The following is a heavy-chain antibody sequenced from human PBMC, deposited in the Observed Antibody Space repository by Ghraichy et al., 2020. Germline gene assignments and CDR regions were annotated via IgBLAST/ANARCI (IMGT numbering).Heavy chain of an antibody. J-gene: IGHJ6*02. D-gene: IGHD1-1*01. CDR2: ISGSGGTT. CDR1: GLTFSNWA. Sequence: ESLNISCAASGLTFSNWAMSWVRQSPGKGLEWVSAISGSGGTTDYADSVRGRFTVSRDNSKNTLYLQMNSLIAEDTAVYYCAKESTTGSLEDYYYSGLDVWGPGTTVTVSS. V-gene: IGHV3-23*01. CDR3: AKESTTGSLEDYYYSGLDV.